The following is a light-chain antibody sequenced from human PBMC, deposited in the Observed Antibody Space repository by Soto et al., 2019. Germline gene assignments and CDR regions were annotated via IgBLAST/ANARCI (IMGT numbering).Light chain of an antibody. J-gene: IGKJ1*01. Sequence: DSVMTQSPDSLAVSLGERATINCKASQSVLYSSNNKNYLAWYQQKPGQPPKLLMYRASTRESGFPDRFSGSGSGTDFTLTISSLQAEDVAVYYCQQYYSTPRTFGQGTKVEIK. CDR3: QQYYSTPRT. CDR2: RAS. V-gene: IGKV4-1*01. CDR1: QSVLYSSNNKNY.